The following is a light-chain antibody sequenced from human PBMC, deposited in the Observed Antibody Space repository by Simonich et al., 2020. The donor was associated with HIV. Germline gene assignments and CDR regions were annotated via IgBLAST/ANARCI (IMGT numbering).Light chain of an antibody. CDR2: ANT. CDR1: SSNIGAGYD. Sequence: QSVLTQPPSVSGAPGQRVTISCTGSSSNIGAGYDVHWYQQFPGTAPKLLIYANTNRPSGVPDRFSGSKSGTSASLAITVLQAEDEADYYCQSYDSSLSGVLFGGGTKLTIL. V-gene: IGLV1-40*01. CDR3: QSYDSSLSGVL. J-gene: IGLJ2*01.